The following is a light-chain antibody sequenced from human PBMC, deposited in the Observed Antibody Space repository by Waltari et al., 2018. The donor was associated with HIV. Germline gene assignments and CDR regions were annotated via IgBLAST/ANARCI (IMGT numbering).Light chain of an antibody. CDR3: QQYGSSPQT. J-gene: IGKJ1*01. CDR2: GAS. Sequence: EIVLTQSPGTLSLSPGERATLSCRASQSVSSTYLAWYQHKPGQAPRLLIYGASSRATGITDRFSGSGSGTDFTLTITRLEPEDFAIYYCQQYGSSPQTFGQGTKVEI. CDR1: QSVSSTY. V-gene: IGKV3-20*01.